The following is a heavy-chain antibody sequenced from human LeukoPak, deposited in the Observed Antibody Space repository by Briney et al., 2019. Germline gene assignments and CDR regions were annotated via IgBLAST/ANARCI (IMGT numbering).Heavy chain of an antibody. CDR3: AKCSGGSCYSRYFDY. D-gene: IGHD2-15*01. Sequence: GGSLRLSCAASEFTVSSNYMNWVRQAPGKGLEWVSIIYSGGSTYYADSVKGRFTISRDNSKNTLYLQMNSLRAEDTAVYYCAKCSGGSCYSRYFDYWGQGTLVTVSS. J-gene: IGHJ4*02. V-gene: IGHV3-53*05. CDR2: IYSGGST. CDR1: EFTVSSNY.